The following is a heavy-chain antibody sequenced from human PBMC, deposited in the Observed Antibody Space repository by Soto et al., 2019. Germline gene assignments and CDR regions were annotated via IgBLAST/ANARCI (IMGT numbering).Heavy chain of an antibody. J-gene: IGHJ4*02. D-gene: IGHD2-2*01. V-gene: IGHV3-64*01. CDR3: AREGNCSSTSCYSFDY. CDR2: ISSNGGST. CDR1: GFTFSSYA. Sequence: EVQLVESGGGLVQPGGSLRLSCAASGFTFSSYAMHWVRQAPGKGLEYVSAISSNGGSTYYGNSVKGRFTISRDNSKNTLYLQMGSLRAEDTAVYYCAREGNCSSTSCYSFDYWGQGTLVTVSS.